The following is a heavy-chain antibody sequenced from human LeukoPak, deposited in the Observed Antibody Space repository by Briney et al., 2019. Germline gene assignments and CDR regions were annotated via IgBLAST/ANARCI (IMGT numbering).Heavy chain of an antibody. V-gene: IGHV3-30-3*01. CDR3: ARDPEMITILAFDY. Sequence: GRSLRLSCAASGFTFSSYAMHWVRQAPGKGLEWVAVISYDGSNKYYADSVKGRVTISRDNSKNTLYLQMNSLRAEDTAVYYCARDPEMITILAFDYWGQGTLVTVSS. J-gene: IGHJ4*02. D-gene: IGHD3-9*01. CDR1: GFTFSSYA. CDR2: ISYDGSNK.